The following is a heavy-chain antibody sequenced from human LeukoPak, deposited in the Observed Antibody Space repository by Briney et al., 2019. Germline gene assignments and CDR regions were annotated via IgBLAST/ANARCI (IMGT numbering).Heavy chain of an antibody. J-gene: IGHJ4*02. Sequence: SGPALVKPPQTLTLTCTFSGFSLRTRGMCLTWIRQPPGKALEWLARIDWDDDKYYSTSLKTRLTISKDTSKNQVVLTMTNMDPVDTATYYCARFMTTETGGFDYWGQGTLVTVSS. CDR2: IDWDDDK. CDR3: ARFMTTETGGFDY. CDR1: GFSLRTRGMC. V-gene: IGHV2-70*11. D-gene: IGHD4-17*01.